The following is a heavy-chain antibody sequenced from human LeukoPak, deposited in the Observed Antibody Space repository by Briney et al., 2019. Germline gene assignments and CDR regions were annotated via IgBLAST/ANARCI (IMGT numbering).Heavy chain of an antibody. Sequence: SETLSLTCTVSGGSISSSSYYWGWIRQPPGKGLEWIGSIYYSGSTYFNPSLKSRVTISVDTSKNQFSLKLSSVTAADTAVYYCATHWYDRSGHFPPGTDWGGGSLVTVSS. CDR2: IYYSGST. V-gene: IGHV4-39*01. J-gene: IGHJ4*02. D-gene: IGHD3-22*01. CDR1: GGSISSSSYY. CDR3: ATHWYDRSGHFPPGTD.